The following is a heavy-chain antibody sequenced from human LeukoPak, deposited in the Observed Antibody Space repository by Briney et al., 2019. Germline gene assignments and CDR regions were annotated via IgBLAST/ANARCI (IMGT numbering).Heavy chain of an antibody. CDR1: GGTFSSHA. Sequence: ASVKVSCKASGGTFSSHAISWVRQAPGQGLEWMGRIIPIFGTANYAQKFQGRVTITTDESTSTACMELSSLRSEDTAVYYCARESLGPLYYYMDVWGKGTTVTVSS. CDR3: ARESLGPLYYYMDV. CDR2: IIPIFGTA. V-gene: IGHV1-69*05. J-gene: IGHJ6*03.